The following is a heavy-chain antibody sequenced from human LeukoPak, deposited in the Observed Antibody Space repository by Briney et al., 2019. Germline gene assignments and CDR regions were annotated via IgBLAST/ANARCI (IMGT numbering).Heavy chain of an antibody. J-gene: IGHJ4*02. V-gene: IGHV4-61*02. CDR3: ARGEIRFGHIVVVTGGLGTHFDY. CDR2: IYTTGST. CDR1: GDSISSGSYY. D-gene: IGHD2-21*02. Sequence: PSETLSLTCSVSGDSISSGSYYWSWIRQPAGKGLEWIGRIYTTGSTNYNPSLKSRVTISVDTSENQFSLRLSSVTAADTAVYYCARGEIRFGHIVVVTGGLGTHFDYWGQGTLVTVSS.